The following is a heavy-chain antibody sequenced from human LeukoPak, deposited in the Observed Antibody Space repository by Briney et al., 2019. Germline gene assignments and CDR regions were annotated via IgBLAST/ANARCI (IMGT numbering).Heavy chain of an antibody. V-gene: IGHV3-48*01. J-gene: IGHJ6*03. CDR1: GFTFSSYP. CDR3: ARGDSVHFYYMDV. Sequence: PGGSLRLSCAASGFTFSSYPLNWVRQAPGKGLEWISYITSSSDTMYFADSVRGRFTVSRDNAKNSLYLQMNSLRAEDTAVYYCARGDSVHFYYMDVWGKGTTVIVSS. CDR2: ITSSSDTM. D-gene: IGHD2-8*01.